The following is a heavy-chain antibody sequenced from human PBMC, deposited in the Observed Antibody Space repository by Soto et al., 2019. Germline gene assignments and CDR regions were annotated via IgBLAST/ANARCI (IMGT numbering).Heavy chain of an antibody. CDR2: MYNSERT. CDR1: GASISGYY. Sequence: ETLSITCAVPGASISGYYWSWIRQPAGKGLEWIGRMYNSERTNYNPSLKSRVTMSMDTSKNQLSLKLTSVTAADTAVYFCAREPLAHSYFDLWGQGTLVTVYS. J-gene: IGHJ4*02. V-gene: IGHV4-4*07. CDR3: AREPLAHSYFDL.